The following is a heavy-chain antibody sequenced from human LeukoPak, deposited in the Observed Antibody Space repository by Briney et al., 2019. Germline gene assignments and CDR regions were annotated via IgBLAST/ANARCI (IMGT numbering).Heavy chain of an antibody. D-gene: IGHD6-6*01. V-gene: IGHV4-59*11. CDR1: GASISDHY. Sequence: SETLSLTCSVSGASISDHYWSWIRQPPGKGLEWIGYIYYSGSTNYNPSLKSRVTISVDTSKNQFSLKLSSVTAADTAVYYCARGSSSSRRDWYFDLWGRGTLVTVSS. J-gene: IGHJ2*01. CDR2: IYYSGST. CDR3: ARGSSSSRRDWYFDL.